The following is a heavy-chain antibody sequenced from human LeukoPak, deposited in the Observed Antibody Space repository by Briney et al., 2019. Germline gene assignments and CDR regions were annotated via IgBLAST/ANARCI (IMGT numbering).Heavy chain of an antibody. CDR1: GFTFSNYE. CDR3: AKDRIAVAGTGLSVFDY. V-gene: IGHV3-48*03. D-gene: IGHD6-19*01. J-gene: IGHJ4*02. CDR2: ITSSGSTI. Sequence: GGSLRLSCAASGFTFSNYEMNWVRQAPGKGLEWVSYITSSGSTIYYADSMKGRFTISRDNAKNSLYLQMNSLRAEDTAVYYCAKDRIAVAGTGLSVFDYWGQGTLVTVSS.